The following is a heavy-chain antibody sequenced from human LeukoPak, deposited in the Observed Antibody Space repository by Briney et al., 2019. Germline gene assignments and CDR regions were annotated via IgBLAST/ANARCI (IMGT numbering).Heavy chain of an antibody. D-gene: IGHD3-10*01. CDR2: ITSDGSGT. V-gene: IGHV3-74*01. J-gene: IGHJ4*02. CDR1: GFIFSDFY. CDR3: VRDSTFGVDY. Sequence: GGSLRLSCEASGFIFSDFYMLWFRQSPGTGLVSVSRITSDGSGTTYADSVKGRFTISRDNAKNTLYLQMDSLRAGDTAVYYCVRDSTFGVDYWGQGTLVTVSS.